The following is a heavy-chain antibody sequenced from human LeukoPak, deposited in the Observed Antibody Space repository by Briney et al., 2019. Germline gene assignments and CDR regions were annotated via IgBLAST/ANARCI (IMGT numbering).Heavy chain of an antibody. V-gene: IGHV1-69*04. CDR2: IIPILGIA. CDR3: ARVPPYCSGGSCSRGAFDI. Sequence: GASVKVSCKASGYTFTSYGISWVRQAPGQGLEWMGRIIPILGIANYAQKFQGRVTLTADKSTSTAYMELSSLRSEDTAVYYCARVPPYCSGGSCSRGAFDIWGQGTMVTVSS. CDR1: GYTFTSYG. D-gene: IGHD2-15*01. J-gene: IGHJ3*02.